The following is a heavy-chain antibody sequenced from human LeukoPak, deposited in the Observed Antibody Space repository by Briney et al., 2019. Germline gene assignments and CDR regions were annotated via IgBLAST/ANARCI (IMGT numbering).Heavy chain of an antibody. D-gene: IGHD3-16*01. CDR1: GDSISSYY. V-gene: IGHV4-59*01. CDR3: ARGGGTLDY. J-gene: IGHJ4*02. Sequence: SETLSLTCTVSGDSISSYYWSWIRQPPGKGLEWIGYIYDSGKTNYNASLISRVTISVDTSKNQFSLKLTSVTPADTAVYYCARGGGTLDYWGQGTLVPVSS. CDR2: IYDSGKT.